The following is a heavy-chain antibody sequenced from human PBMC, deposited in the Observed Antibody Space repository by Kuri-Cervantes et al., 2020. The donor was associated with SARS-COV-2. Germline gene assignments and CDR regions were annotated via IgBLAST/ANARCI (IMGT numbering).Heavy chain of an antibody. CDR2: IYYSGST. CDR1: GFTFSDYY. V-gene: IGHV4-59*01. J-gene: IGHJ4*02. D-gene: IGHD6-13*01. CDR3: ARDGGSSWDFDY. Sequence: GSLRLSCAASGFTFSDYYMSWIRQPPGKGLEWIGYIYYSGSTNYNPSLKSRVTISVDTSKNQFSLKLSSVTAADTAVYYCARDGGSSWDFDYWGQGTLVTVSS.